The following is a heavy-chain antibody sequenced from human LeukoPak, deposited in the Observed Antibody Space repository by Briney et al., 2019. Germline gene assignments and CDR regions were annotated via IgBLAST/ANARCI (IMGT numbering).Heavy chain of an antibody. Sequence: ASVKVSCKASGYTFTNYAMHWVRQAPGQRLEWMGWINTGNGNTKYSQKFQGRVTITRDTSASTAYMELSSLRSEDTAIYYCARLFLGYCSGDSCSIPLTDWGQGTLITVSS. V-gene: IGHV1-3*04. CDR3: ARLFLGYCSGDSCSIPLTD. CDR2: INTGNGNT. D-gene: IGHD2-15*01. J-gene: IGHJ4*02. CDR1: GYTFTNYA.